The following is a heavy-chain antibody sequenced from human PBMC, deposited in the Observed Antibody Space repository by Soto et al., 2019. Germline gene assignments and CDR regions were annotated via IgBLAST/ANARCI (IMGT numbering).Heavy chain of an antibody. V-gene: IGHV3-7*03. J-gene: IGHJ4*02. CDR1: GFTFSTYL. D-gene: IGHD3-10*01. Sequence: GGSLRLSCAASGFTFSTYLMTWVRQAPGKGLEWVASIYQDGSEKDYVDSVKGRFTISRDNAKNSLYLQMNSLRAEDTAVYYCVRWGGYYWGPGTLVTVSS. CDR3: VRWGGYY. CDR2: IYQDGSEK.